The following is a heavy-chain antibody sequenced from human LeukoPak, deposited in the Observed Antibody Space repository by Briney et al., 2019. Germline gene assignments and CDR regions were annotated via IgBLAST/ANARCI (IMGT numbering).Heavy chain of an antibody. J-gene: IGHJ5*02. CDR3: ARNAYSSSSGGWFDP. V-gene: IGHV4-4*09. CDR1: GGSISSYY. D-gene: IGHD6-6*01. CDR2: IYTSGST. Sequence: SETLSLTCTVSGGSISSYYWSWIRQPPGKGLGWIGYIYTSGSTNYNPSLKSRVTISVDTSKNPFSLKLSSVTAADTAVYYCARNAYSSSSGGWFDPWGQGTLVTVSS.